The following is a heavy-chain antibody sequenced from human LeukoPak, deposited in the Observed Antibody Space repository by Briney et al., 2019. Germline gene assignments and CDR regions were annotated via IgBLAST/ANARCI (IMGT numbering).Heavy chain of an antibody. CDR1: GGSFSGYY. V-gene: IGHV4-34*01. CDR2: INHSGST. Sequence: SETLSLTCAVYGGSFSGYYWSWIRQPPGKGLEWIGEINHSGSTNYNPSLKSRVTISVDTSKNQFSLKLNSVTAADTAVYYRARGGFTMVRGVIRWFDPWGQGTLVTVSS. D-gene: IGHD3-10*01. J-gene: IGHJ5*02. CDR3: ARGGFTMVRGVIRWFDP.